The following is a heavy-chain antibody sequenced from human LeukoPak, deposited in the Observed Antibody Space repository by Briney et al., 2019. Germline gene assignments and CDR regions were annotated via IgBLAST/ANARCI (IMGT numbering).Heavy chain of an antibody. V-gene: IGHV1-18*01. CDR1: GYTFTSYG. J-gene: IGHJ2*01. CDR2: IGAYNGNT. D-gene: IGHD6-19*01. Sequence: ASVKVSCKASGYTFTSYGISWVRQAPGQGLEWMGWIGAYNGNTNYAQKLQGRVTMTTDTSTSTAYMELRSLRSDDTAVYYCARDWSSGELSYWYFDLWGRGTLVTVSS. CDR3: ARDWSSGELSYWYFDL.